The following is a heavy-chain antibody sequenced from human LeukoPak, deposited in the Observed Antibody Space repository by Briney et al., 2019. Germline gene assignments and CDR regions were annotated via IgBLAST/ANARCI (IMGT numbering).Heavy chain of an antibody. Sequence: SGPTLVNPTQTLTLTCTFSGFSLSTSGVGVGWIRQPPGKAPEWLALIYWNDDKRYSPSLKNRLTITKDTSKNQVVLTMTNMGPVDTATYYRAHRLETWFQGGYYFDYWGQGTLVTVSS. V-gene: IGHV2-5*01. CDR2: IYWNDDK. CDR1: GFSLSTSGVG. D-gene: IGHD3-10*01. CDR3: AHRLETWFQGGYYFDY. J-gene: IGHJ4*02.